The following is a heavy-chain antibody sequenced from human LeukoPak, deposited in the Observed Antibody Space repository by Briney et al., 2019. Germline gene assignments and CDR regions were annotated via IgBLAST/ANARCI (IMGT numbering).Heavy chain of an antibody. V-gene: IGHV3-23*01. CDR3: ARDSMVRGVILYYYYGMDV. Sequence: GGSLRLSCRTSGFTFSSYAMSWVRQAPGKGLEWVSAIGGSGGSTYSADSVKGRFTISRDNAKNSLYLQMNSLRAEDTAVYYCARDSMVRGVILYYYYGMDVWGQGTTVTVSS. CDR2: IGGSGGST. CDR1: GFTFSSYA. D-gene: IGHD3-10*01. J-gene: IGHJ6*02.